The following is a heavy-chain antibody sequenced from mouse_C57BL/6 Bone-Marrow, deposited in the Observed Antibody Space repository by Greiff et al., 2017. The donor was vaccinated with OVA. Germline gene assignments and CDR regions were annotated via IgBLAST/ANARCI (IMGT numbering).Heavy chain of an antibody. Sequence: QVQLKQSGPELVKPGASVKISCKASGYAFSSSWMNWVKQRPGKGLEWIGRIYPGDGDTNYNGKFKGKATLTADKSSSTAYMQLRSLTSEDSAVYCCADDGYYDYARDYWGQGTSVTVSS. D-gene: IGHD2-3*01. CDR1: GYAFSSSW. V-gene: IGHV1-82*01. CDR2: IYPGDGDT. J-gene: IGHJ4*01. CDR3: ADDGYYDYARDY.